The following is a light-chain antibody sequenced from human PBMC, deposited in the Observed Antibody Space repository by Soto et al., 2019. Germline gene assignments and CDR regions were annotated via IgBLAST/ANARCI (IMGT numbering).Light chain of an antibody. V-gene: IGKV1-39*01. J-gene: IGKJ2*01. CDR3: QQYFSIPMFT. CDR2: SAS. Sequence: DIPMTQSPSSLSASVGDRVTITCRASQGIKTFLSWYQKKPGKAPYLLIYSASTLQGGVPSRFSGSGSGTDFTLTISSLQPDDAAIYYCQQYFSIPMFTFAQGTKLQIK. CDR1: QGIKTF.